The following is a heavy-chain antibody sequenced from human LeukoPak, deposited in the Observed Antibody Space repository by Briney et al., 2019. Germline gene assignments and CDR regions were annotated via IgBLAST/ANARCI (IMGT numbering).Heavy chain of an antibody. J-gene: IGHJ4*02. CDR2: IYTSGST. V-gene: IGHV4-4*07. D-gene: IGHD1-26*01. CDR3: ARTSGSIPPYEFFDY. Sequence: PSETLSLTCTVSGGSISSYYWSWIRQPPGKGLEWIGRIYTSGSTNYNPSLKSRVTMSVDTSKNQFSLKLSSVTAADTAVYYCARTSGSIPPYEFFDYWGQGTLVTVSS. CDR1: GGSISSYY.